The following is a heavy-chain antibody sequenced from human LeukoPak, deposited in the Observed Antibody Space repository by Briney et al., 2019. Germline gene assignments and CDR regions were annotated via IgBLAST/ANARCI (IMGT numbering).Heavy chain of an antibody. V-gene: IGHV4-59*07. J-gene: IGHJ6*02. CDR1: GGSISSYY. D-gene: IGHD3-22*01. CDR3: ARAFPYYYDSSGYSRALFDYYGMDV. CDR2: VDYSGTN. Sequence: DTLSLTCTVSGGSISSYYWSWIRQPPGKGLEWIGYVDYSGTNTTQPSLKSRVTSPEETSKNHFSPKLSSVTAAATAVYYCARAFPYYYDSSGYSRALFDYYGMDVWGQGTTVTVSS.